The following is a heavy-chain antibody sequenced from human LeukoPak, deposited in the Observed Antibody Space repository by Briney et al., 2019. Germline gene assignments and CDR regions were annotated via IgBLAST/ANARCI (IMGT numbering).Heavy chain of an antibody. Sequence: PGRSLRLSCAASGFTFSSYGMHWVRQAPGKGLEWVAVISYDGSNKNYVDSVKGRFTISRDNSKNTLYLQMNSLRAEDTAVYYCARGGYGAYYFDLWGRGTLVTVSS. J-gene: IGHJ2*01. CDR2: ISYDGSNK. V-gene: IGHV3-30*03. CDR1: GFTFSSYG. D-gene: IGHD4-17*01. CDR3: ARGGYGAYYFDL.